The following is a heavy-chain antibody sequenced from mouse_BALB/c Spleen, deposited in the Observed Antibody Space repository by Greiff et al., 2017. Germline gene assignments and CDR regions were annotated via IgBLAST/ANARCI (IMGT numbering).Heavy chain of an antibody. CDR1: GFNIKDTY. Sequence: EVQLQQSGAELVKPGASVKLSCTASGFNIKDTYMHWVKQRPEQGLEWIGRIDPANGNTKYDPKFQGKATITADTSSNTAYLQLSSLTSEDTAVYYCARHTTVVAPAYWGQGTTLTVSS. V-gene: IGHV14-3*02. D-gene: IGHD1-1*01. CDR3: ARHTTVVAPAY. CDR2: IDPANGNT. J-gene: IGHJ2*01.